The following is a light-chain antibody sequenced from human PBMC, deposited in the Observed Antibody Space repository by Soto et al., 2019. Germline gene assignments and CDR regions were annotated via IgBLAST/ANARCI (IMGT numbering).Light chain of an antibody. Sequence: AIQMTQSPASLSSSVGDRVTLTCRASQGIRNDLAWFQQKPGKAPKLLIYAASNLQSGVPARFSGSGSGTDFTLTISSLQPEDFATYYCLQKYFSPFTFGPGTKVDIK. CDR3: LQKYFSPFT. CDR1: QGIRND. J-gene: IGKJ3*01. CDR2: AAS. V-gene: IGKV1-6*01.